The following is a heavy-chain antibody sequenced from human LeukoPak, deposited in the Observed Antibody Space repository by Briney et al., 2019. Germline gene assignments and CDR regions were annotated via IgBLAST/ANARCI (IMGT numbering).Heavy chain of an antibody. Sequence: ALVKVSCKASGYTFTSYAMNWVRQAPGQGLEWMGWINTNTGNPTYAQGSTGRFVFSLDTSVSTAYLQISSLKAEDTAVYYCARVVGCGGDCYSGISDYWGQGTLVTVSS. CDR3: ARVVGCGGDCYSGISDY. D-gene: IGHD2-21*02. CDR1: GYTFTSYA. CDR2: INTNTGNP. V-gene: IGHV7-4-1*02. J-gene: IGHJ4*02.